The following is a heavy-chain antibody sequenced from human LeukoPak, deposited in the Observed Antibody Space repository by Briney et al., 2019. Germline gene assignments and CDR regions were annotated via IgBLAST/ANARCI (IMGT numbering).Heavy chain of an antibody. CDR1: GFTFSDYY. J-gene: IGHJ5*02. CDR2: ISSSSNNI. Sequence: GGSLRLSCAASGFTFSDYYMTWIRQAPGKGLEWVSYISSSSNNIHYANSVRGRFTISRDNAKNSVYLQMNSLRAEDTAIYYCARAAGWFDPWGQGTLVTVPS. CDR3: ARAAGWFDP. V-gene: IGHV3-11*01.